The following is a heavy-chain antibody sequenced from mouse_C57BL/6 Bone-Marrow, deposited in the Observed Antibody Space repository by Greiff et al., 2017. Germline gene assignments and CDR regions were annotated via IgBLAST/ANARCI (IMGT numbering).Heavy chain of an antibody. D-gene: IGHD1-1*01. CDR1: GYTFTSYT. J-gene: IGHJ2*01. CDR2: INTSSGYT. V-gene: IGHV1-4*01. CDR3: ARRFYGSFDY. Sequence: SGAELARPGASVKMSCKASGYTFTSYTMHWVKQRPGQGLEWIGYINTSSGYTQYNQQFKYKATLTADKSSSTAYMQLSSLTSEDSAVYYCARRFYGSFDYWGQGTTLTVSS.